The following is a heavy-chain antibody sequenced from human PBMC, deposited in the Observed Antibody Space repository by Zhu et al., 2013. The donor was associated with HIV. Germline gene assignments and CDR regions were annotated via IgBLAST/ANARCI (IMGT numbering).Heavy chain of an antibody. CDR1: GYNFIHYF. CDR3: ARDNSLMDKSWWFDP. CDR2: INPNGGFT. J-gene: IGHJ5*02. V-gene: IGHV1-46*01. D-gene: IGHD3-9*01. Sequence: QVQLVQSGAEVKKPGASVKISCKASGYNFIHYFMHWVRLVPGQGLEWMGIINPNGGFTSNSDDFHDRLTMTRDTSTNTDYMELRGLRFDDTAIYYCARDNSLMDKSWWFDPWGQGTLVTVSS.